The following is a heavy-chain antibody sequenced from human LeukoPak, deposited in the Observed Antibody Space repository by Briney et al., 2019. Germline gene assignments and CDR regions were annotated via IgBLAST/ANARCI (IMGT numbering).Heavy chain of an antibody. CDR3: ARPPQASSGWSDPFDY. CDR2: INPNSGGT. D-gene: IGHD6-19*01. J-gene: IGHJ4*02. V-gene: IGHV1-2*02. Sequence: ASVKVSCKASGYTFTGYYIHWVRQAPGPRLEWMGWINPNSGGTNYAQKFQGRVTMTRDTSISTAYMELSRLRSDDTAVYYCARPPQASSGWSDPFDYWGQGTLVTVSS. CDR1: GYTFTGYY.